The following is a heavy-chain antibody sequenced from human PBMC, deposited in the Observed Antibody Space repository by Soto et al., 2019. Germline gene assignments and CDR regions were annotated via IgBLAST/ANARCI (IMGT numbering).Heavy chain of an antibody. D-gene: IGHD1-26*01. CDR2: ISGSGGST. CDR1: GFTFSSYA. Sequence: GGSLRLSCAASGFTFSSYAMSWVRQAPGKGLEWVSAISGSGGSTYYADSVKGRFTISRDNSKNTLYLQMNSLRAEDTAVYYWCCLRSWDAYYGMDVWGQGTTVTVSS. J-gene: IGHJ6*02. CDR3: CCLRSWDAYYGMDV. V-gene: IGHV3-23*01.